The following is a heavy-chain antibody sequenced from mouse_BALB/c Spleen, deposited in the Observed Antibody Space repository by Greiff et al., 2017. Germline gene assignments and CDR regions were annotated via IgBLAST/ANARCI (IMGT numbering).Heavy chain of an antibody. J-gene: IGHJ3*01. D-gene: IGHD2-4*01. V-gene: IGHV5-6-4*01. CDR1: GFTFSSYT. Sequence: EVKLEESGGGLVKPGGSLKLSCAASGFTFSSYTMSWVRQTPEKRLEWVATISSGGSYTYYPDSVKGRFTISRDNAKNTLYLQMSSLKSEDTAMYYCTRDGITTGFAYWGQGTLVTVSA. CDR3: TRDGITTGFAY. CDR2: ISSGGSYT.